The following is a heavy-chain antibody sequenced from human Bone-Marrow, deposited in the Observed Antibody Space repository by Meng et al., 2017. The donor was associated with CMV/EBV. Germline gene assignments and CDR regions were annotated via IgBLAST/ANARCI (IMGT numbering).Heavy chain of an antibody. CDR1: GFTFSSYW. Sequence: GGSLRLSCAASGFTFSSYWMSWVRQAPGKGLEWVAVISYDGSNKYYADSVKGRFTISRDNSKNTLYLQMNSLRAEDTAVYYCARSRIGYCSSTSCRLDAFDIWGQGTMVTVSS. CDR2: ISYDGSNK. V-gene: IGHV3-30-3*01. CDR3: ARSRIGYCSSTSCRLDAFDI. D-gene: IGHD2-2*01. J-gene: IGHJ3*02.